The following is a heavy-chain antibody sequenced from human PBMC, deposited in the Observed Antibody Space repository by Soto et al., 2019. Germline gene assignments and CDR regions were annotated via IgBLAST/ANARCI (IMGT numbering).Heavy chain of an antibody. CDR2: ISTYTGDT. CDR1: GYTFTTYG. Sequence: QVQVVQSGAEVKKPGASVKVSCKASGYTFTTYGISWVRQAPGQGLEWLGWISTYTGDTHYAQKLQGRVTMTTDTSTKTAYMELRRLTSDDTAVYYCARDWPQDYYGSGSSDYGMDVWGQGTTVTVSS. D-gene: IGHD3-10*01. CDR3: ARDWPQDYYGSGSSDYGMDV. V-gene: IGHV1-18*01. J-gene: IGHJ6*02.